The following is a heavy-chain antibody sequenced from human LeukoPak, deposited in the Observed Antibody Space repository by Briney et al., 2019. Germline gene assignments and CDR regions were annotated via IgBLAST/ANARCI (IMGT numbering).Heavy chain of an antibody. J-gene: IGHJ4*02. CDR3: AKDIGGSLRAFDY. Sequence: PGGSLRLSCAASGFTFDDYAMQWVRHAPRKGLVWVLGISWNSGSIGYADSVKGRFTISRDNAKNSLYLQMNSLRAEDTALYYCAKDIGGSLRAFDYWGQGTLVTVSS. V-gene: IGHV3-9*01. D-gene: IGHD1-26*01. CDR1: GFTFDDYA. CDR2: ISWNSGSI.